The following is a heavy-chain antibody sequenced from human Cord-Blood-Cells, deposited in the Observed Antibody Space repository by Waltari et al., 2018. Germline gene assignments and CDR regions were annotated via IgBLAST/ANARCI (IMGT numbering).Heavy chain of an antibody. CDR3: ASERGSGSYLNWFDP. V-gene: IGHV4-34*01. CDR2: INHSGST. CDR1: GGSFSGYY. Sequence: QVQLQQWGAGLLKPSEILSLTCAVYGGSFSGYYWSWIRQPPGKGLEWIGEINHSGSTNYNPSLKGRVTISVDTSKNQFSLKLSSVTAADTAVYYCASERGSGSYLNWFDPWGQGTLVTVSS. J-gene: IGHJ5*02. D-gene: IGHD3-10*01.